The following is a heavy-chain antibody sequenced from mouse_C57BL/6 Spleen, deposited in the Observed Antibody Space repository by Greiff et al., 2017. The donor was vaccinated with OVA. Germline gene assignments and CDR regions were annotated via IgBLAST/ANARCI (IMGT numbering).Heavy chain of an antibody. J-gene: IGHJ2*01. CDR3: ARREYDYDEGYCDY. CDR1: GYTFTSYW. Sequence: QVQLQQPGAELVMPGASVKLSCKASGYTFTSYWMHWVKQRPGQGLEWIGEIDPSDSYTNYNQKFKGKSTLTVDKSSSTAYMQLSSLTSEDTAVYYCARREYDYDEGYCDYWGQGTTLTVSS. V-gene: IGHV1-69*01. D-gene: IGHD2-4*01. CDR2: IDPSDSYT.